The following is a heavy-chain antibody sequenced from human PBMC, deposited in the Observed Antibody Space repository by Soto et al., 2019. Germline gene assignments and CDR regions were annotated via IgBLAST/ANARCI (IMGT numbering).Heavy chain of an antibody. CDR2: IYYSGST. J-gene: IGHJ6*03. D-gene: IGHD6-13*01. CDR1: GGTICSYD. CDR3: ARHSSYSSSWYYYYYYMDV. V-gene: IGHV4-59*08. Sequence: SETLSLTCTVSGGTICSYDWSWIRKPPGKGLEWIGYIYYSGSTNYNPSLKSRVTISVDTSKNQFSLKLSSVTAADTAVYYCARHSSYSSSWYYYYYYMDVWGKGTTVTVSS.